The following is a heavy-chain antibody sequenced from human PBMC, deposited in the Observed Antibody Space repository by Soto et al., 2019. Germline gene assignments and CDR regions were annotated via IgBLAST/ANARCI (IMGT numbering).Heavy chain of an antibody. J-gene: IGHJ6*02. CDR2: INSDGRST. V-gene: IGHV3-74*01. CDR1: GFTFSSYW. CDR3: AREVRGWSRLDV. D-gene: IGHD6-19*01. Sequence: EVQLVESGGGLVQPGGSLRLSCAASGFTFSSYWMYWVRQAPGRGPVWVSRINSDGRSTSYADSVKGRFTISRDNAKNTLYLQMNSLRAEDTALYYGAREVRGWSRLDVWGQGTTVTVSS.